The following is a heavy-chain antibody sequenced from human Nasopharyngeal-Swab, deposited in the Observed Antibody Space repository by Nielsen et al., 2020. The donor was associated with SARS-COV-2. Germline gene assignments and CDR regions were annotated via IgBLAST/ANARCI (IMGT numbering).Heavy chain of an antibody. CDR1: GDSFTSSDNY. CDR2: VYFFGSP. D-gene: IGHD2-15*01. J-gene: IGHJ5*02. CDR3: ARVMVANTIWFDP. V-gene: IGHV4-39*07. Sequence: SETLSLTCSVSGDSFTSSDNYWGWLGQPPGKGLEWFGSVYFFGSPFYNPSLKSRFTISVHRSKKQFSLRLNSVTAADTAVYYCARVMVANTIWFDPWGRGTLVTVSS.